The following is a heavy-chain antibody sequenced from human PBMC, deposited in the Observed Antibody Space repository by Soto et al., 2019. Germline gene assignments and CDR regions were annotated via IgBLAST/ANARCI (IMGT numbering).Heavy chain of an antibody. V-gene: IGHV3-30-3*01. CDR1: GFTFSSYA. CDR3: ARSAGYSGTHDY. CDR2: ISYDGSNK. D-gene: IGHD1-26*01. Sequence: GGSLRLSCAASGFTFSSYAMHWVRQAPGKGLGWMAVISYDGSNKYYADSVKGRFTISRDNSKNTLYLQMNSLRAEDTAVYYCARSAGYSGTHDYWGQGTLVTVSS. J-gene: IGHJ4*02.